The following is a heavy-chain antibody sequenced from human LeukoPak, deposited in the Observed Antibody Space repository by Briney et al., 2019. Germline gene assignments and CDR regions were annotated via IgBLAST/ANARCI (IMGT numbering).Heavy chain of an antibody. V-gene: IGHV1-69*13. J-gene: IGHJ5*02. D-gene: IGHD2-8*01. CDR3: ARGYCTNGACYTLLVDWFDP. CDR2: IIPIFGTA. CDR1: GGTFSSYA. Sequence: GASVKVSCKASGGTFSSYAISWVRQAPGQGLEWMGGIIPIFGTANYAQKFQGRVTITADESTSTAYMELSSLRSEDTAVYYCARGYCTNGACYTLLVDWFDPWGQGALVTVSS.